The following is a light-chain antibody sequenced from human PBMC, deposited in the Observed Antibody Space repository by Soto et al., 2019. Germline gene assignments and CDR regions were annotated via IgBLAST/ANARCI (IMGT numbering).Light chain of an antibody. V-gene: IGKV1-5*03. CDR2: TAS. Sequence: DIQMTQSPSTPSGSVGDRVIITCRASQSIGSWLAWYQQQPGKVPKLLIYTASTLHSGVPSRFSGSGSGAEFTLTISSLQPEDFATYDCQQYNTYPWTFGQGTKVDIK. J-gene: IGKJ1*01. CDR3: QQYNTYPWT. CDR1: QSIGSW.